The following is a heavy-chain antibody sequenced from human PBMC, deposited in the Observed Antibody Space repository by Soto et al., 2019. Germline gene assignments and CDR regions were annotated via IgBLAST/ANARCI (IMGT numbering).Heavy chain of an antibody. Sequence: EVQLLESGGALVQPGGSLRLSCATSGFTFSHYAMSWVRQAPGKGLVWVSRMNGDGSNTAYADSVKGRFSISRDNAKNTLYLQMNGLRVDDTAVYYCVTSYGDPPGWGQGTLVTVSS. J-gene: IGHJ4*02. V-gene: IGHV3-74*02. CDR1: GFTFSHYA. CDR3: VTSYGDPPG. D-gene: IGHD4-17*01. CDR2: MNGDGSNT.